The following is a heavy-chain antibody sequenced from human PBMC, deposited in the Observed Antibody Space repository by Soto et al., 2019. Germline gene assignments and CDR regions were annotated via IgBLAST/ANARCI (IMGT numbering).Heavy chain of an antibody. Sequence: GGSLRLSCISSEFTFTSHAMSWVRQAPGKGLEWVSTISSSGGSTYYADSVKGRFTISRDNSKNTLYLQMNSLRAEDTAVYYCAKPHHGCNSKYSFDYWGQGTLVTVSS. D-gene: IGHD4-4*01. CDR3: AKPHHGCNSKYSFDY. V-gene: IGHV3-23*01. CDR1: EFTFTSHA. CDR2: ISSSGGST. J-gene: IGHJ4*02.